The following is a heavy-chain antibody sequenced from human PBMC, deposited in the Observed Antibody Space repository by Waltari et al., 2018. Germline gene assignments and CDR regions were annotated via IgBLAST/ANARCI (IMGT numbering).Heavy chain of an antibody. V-gene: IGHV1-2*02. J-gene: IGHJ5*02. D-gene: IGHD6-6*01. Sequence: QVQLVQSGAELKKPGASVKVSCKASGYTFSGYYMHWVRQAPGQGLEWMGWINPNSGGANYAQKFQGRVTMTRDTSIGTAYMELSRLTSDDTAVYYCARDFSRAWIDAWGQGTLVTVSS. CDR1: GYTFSGYY. CDR3: ARDFSRAWIDA. CDR2: INPNSGGA.